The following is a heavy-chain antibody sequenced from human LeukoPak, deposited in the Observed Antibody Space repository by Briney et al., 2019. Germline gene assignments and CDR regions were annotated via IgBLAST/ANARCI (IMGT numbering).Heavy chain of an antibody. CDR2: ISAYNGNT. Sequence: ASVKVSCKASGYTFTSYGISWVRQAPGQGLEWMGWISAYNGNTNYAQKLQGRVTMTTDTSTSTAYMELRSLRSDDTAVYYCAREIYYGSGTPGYMDVWGKGTTVTVSS. D-gene: IGHD3-10*01. CDR1: GYTFTSYG. V-gene: IGHV1-18*01. CDR3: AREIYYGSGTPGYMDV. J-gene: IGHJ6*03.